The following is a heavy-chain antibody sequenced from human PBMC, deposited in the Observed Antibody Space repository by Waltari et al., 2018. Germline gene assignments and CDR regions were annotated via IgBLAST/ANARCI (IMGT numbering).Heavy chain of an antibody. V-gene: IGHV1-8*01. D-gene: IGHD1-1*01. CDR1: VYTFTSYD. CDR3: AGGGGTNLDY. J-gene: IGHJ4*02. CDR2: KNRNSGNT. Sequence: QVQLVQSGAEVKKPGASVQVSCKASVYTFTSYDINWVGQATGQGLERMGWKNRNSGNTGYAQKFQGRVTITADKTTSTAYMELSSRRCEEKAVYYCAGGGGTNLDYWGQGTLVTVSS.